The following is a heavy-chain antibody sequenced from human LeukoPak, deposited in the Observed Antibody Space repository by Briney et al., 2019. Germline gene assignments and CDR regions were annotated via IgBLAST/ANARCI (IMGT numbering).Heavy chain of an antibody. CDR1: GGSISSYY. J-gene: IGHJ5*02. CDR2: IYTSGST. V-gene: IGHV4-4*07. D-gene: IGHD2-2*02. CDR3: ARDGSVVVPAAILRPCWFDP. Sequence: PPETLSLTCTVSGGSISSYYWSWIRQPAGKGLEWIGRIYTSGSTNYNPSLKSRVTMSVDTSKNQFSLKLSSVTAADTAVYYCARDGSVVVPAAILRPCWFDPWGQGTLVTASS.